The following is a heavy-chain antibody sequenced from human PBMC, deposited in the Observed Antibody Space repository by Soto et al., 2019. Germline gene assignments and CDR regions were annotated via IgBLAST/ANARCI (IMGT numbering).Heavy chain of an antibody. CDR1: GGSISSYY. D-gene: IGHD5-18*01. V-gene: IGHV4-59*01. CDR2: IYYSGST. Sequence: SETLSLTCTVSGGSISSYYWSWIRQPPGKGLEWIGYIYYSGSTNYNPSLKSRVTISVDTSKKQFSLKLSSVTSADTAVYYCARASVDTAMVIDYWGQGTLVTVSS. CDR3: ARASVDTAMVIDY. J-gene: IGHJ4*02.